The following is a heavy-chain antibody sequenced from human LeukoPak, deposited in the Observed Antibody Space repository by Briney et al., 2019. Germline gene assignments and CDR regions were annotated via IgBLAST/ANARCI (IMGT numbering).Heavy chain of an antibody. Sequence: SETLSLTCTVSSGSMSNYYWSWIRQPAGKGLEWIGRIQPSGSANDNPSLKSRLTMSLDTSKNQFSLRLGSVTAADTAVYYCARTTDPLEWLSFDYWGQGILVTV. J-gene: IGHJ4*02. CDR1: SGSMSNYY. V-gene: IGHV4-4*07. CDR3: ARTTDPLEWLSFDY. D-gene: IGHD3-3*01. CDR2: IQPSGSA.